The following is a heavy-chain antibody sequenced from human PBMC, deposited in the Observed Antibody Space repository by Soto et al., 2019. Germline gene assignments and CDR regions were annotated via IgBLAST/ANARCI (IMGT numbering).Heavy chain of an antibody. J-gene: IGHJ6*01. D-gene: IGHD3-16*01. Sequence: QVQLVQSGNEVKKPGASVNVSCKASGYSFTRYGISWVRQAPGQGLEWMGWISGYNGKTKYAQQLQGRVSMTTDTSTSTAYMGLRSLGSDDTAVYYGAREGDRPYDYDGMDVW. V-gene: IGHV1-18*01. CDR3: AREGDRPYDYDGMDV. CDR1: GYSFTRYG. CDR2: ISGYNGKT.